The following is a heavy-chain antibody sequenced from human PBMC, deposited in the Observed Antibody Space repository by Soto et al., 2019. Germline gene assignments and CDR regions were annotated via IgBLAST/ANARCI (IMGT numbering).Heavy chain of an antibody. CDR3: AKDWGDEQQLVLALDY. J-gene: IGHJ4*02. CDR2: ISYDGRNK. CDR1: GFTFSYYG. Sequence: QVQLVESGGGVVQPGRSLRLSCAASGFTFSYYGMHWVRQAPGKGLEWVAVISYDGRNKYYADYVKGRFTISRDNSKNTLCLQMNSLRAEDAAVYFCAKDWGDEQQLVLALDYWGQGTLVTVSS. V-gene: IGHV3-30*18. D-gene: IGHD6-13*01.